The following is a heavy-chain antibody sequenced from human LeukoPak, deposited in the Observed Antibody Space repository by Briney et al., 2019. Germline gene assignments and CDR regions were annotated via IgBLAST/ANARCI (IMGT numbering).Heavy chain of an antibody. CDR1: GGSFSGYY. Sequence: SETLSLTCAVYGGSFSGYYWSWIRQPPGKGLEWIGEINHSGSTNYNPSLKGRVTISVDTSKNQFSLELSSVTAADTAVYYCARVRVGYCSSTSCYRFDYWGQGTLVTVSS. CDR2: INHSGST. CDR3: ARVRVGYCSSTSCYRFDY. J-gene: IGHJ4*02. V-gene: IGHV4-34*01. D-gene: IGHD2-2*01.